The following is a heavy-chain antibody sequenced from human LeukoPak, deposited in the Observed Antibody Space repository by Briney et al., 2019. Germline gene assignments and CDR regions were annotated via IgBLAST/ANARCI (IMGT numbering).Heavy chain of an antibody. CDR3: ARDRLMGRSSSSEPRDYYYGMDV. CDR1: GYTFTGYY. D-gene: IGHD6-6*01. J-gene: IGHJ6*02. Sequence: ASVKVSCKASGYTFTGYYMHWVRQAPGQGLEWMGWINPNSGGTNYAQKFQGRVTMTRDTSISTAYVELSRLRSDDTAVYYCARDRLMGRSSSSEPRDYYYGMDVWGQGTTVTVSS. V-gene: IGHV1-2*02. CDR2: INPNSGGT.